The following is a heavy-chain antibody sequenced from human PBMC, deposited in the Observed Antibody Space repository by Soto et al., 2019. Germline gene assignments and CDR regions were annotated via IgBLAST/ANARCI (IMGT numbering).Heavy chain of an antibody. Sequence: GESLKISCAASGFTFSSYSMNWVRQAPGKGLEWVSSISSSSSYIYYADSVKGRFTISRDNAKNSLYLQMNSLRAEDTAVYYCARDQRGYSGYDFDYWGQGTLVTVSS. CDR3: ARDQRGYSGYDFDY. D-gene: IGHD5-12*01. CDR2: ISSSSSYI. CDR1: GFTFSSYS. J-gene: IGHJ4*02. V-gene: IGHV3-21*01.